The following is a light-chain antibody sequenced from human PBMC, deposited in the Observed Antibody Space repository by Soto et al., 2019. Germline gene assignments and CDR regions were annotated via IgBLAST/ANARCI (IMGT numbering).Light chain of an antibody. J-gene: IGKJ4*01. CDR1: QSLSRY. V-gene: IGKV3-11*01. CDR3: QQRYYRPPLI. Sequence: EIVLTQSPATLSLSPGERATLSCRASQSLSRYLAWYQQKPGQAPRLLIYDASNRTAGIPDRFSGSGSGTDFTLTISSLEPEDSATYYCQQRYYRPPLIFGGGTKVEIK. CDR2: DAS.